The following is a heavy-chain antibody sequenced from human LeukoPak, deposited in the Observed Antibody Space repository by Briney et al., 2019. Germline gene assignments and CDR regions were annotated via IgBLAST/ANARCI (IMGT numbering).Heavy chain of an antibody. CDR2: VRYDGSNT. CDR3: AKDRSGNFDY. CDR1: GFTFSSYG. D-gene: IGHD3-3*01. J-gene: IGHJ4*02. Sequence: GGSLRLSCAASGFTFSSYGVHWVRQAPGKGLEWVAFVRYDGSNTYYADSVKGRFTISRDNSKNTLYLQMNSLRAEDTAVYYCAKDRSGNFDYWGQGTLVTVSS. V-gene: IGHV3-30*02.